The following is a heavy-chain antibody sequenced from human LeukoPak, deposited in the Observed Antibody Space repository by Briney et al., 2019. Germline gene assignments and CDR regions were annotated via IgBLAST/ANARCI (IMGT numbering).Heavy chain of an antibody. CDR2: INYSGST. Sequence: SETLSLTCTVSGGSISTYYWTWIRQPPGKGLEWIGFINYSGSTNYNPSLKSRVTMSVDTSKDQFSLRLSSVTAADTAVYYCARRSSGWEGNYFDYWGKGALVTVSS. CDR3: ARRSSGWEGNYFDY. V-gene: IGHV4-59*01. D-gene: IGHD6-19*01. J-gene: IGHJ4*02. CDR1: GGSISTYY.